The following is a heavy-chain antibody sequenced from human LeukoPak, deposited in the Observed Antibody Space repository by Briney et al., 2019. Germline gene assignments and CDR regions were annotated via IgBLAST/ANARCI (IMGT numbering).Heavy chain of an antibody. CDR2: ISSSSSYI. J-gene: IGHJ6*02. CDR1: GFTFSSYS. D-gene: IGHD4-17*01. Sequence: GGSLRLSCAASGFTFSSYSMNWVRQAPGKGLEWVSSISSSSSYIYYADSVKGRFTISRDNAKNSLYLQMNSLRAEDTAVYYCAREERNDYGAYYYYGMDVWGQGTTVTVSS. CDR3: AREERNDYGAYYYYGMDV. V-gene: IGHV3-21*01.